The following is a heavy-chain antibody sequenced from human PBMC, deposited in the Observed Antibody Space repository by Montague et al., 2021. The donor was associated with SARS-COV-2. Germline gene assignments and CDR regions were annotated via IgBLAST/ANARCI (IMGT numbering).Heavy chain of an antibody. CDR2: IYYSGST. CDR3: ARAKQWLVSRSFDY. V-gene: IGHV4-61*08. CDR1: GFSLSTSGMC. J-gene: IGHJ4*02. D-gene: IGHD6-19*01. Sequence: LVKPTQTLTLTCTFSGFSLSTSGMCMTWIRQPPGKGLEWIGYIYYSGSTNYNPSLKSRVTISVDTSKNQFSLKLSSVTAADTAGYYCARAKQWLVSRSFDYWGQGTLVTVSS.